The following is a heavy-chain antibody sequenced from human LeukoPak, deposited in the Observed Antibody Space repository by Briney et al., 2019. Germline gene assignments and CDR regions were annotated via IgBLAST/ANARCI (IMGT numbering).Heavy chain of an antibody. J-gene: IGHJ6*02. CDR1: GGSFSGYY. V-gene: IGHV4-34*01. CDR2: INHSGST. D-gene: IGHD6-13*01. Sequence: PSETLSLTCAVYGGSFSGYYWSWIRQPPGKGLEWIGEINHSGSTNYNPSLKSRVTISVDTSKNQFSLKLSSVTAADTAVYYCAREGSIAAAGVYYYYGMDVWGQGTTVTVSS. CDR3: AREGSIAAAGVYYYYGMDV.